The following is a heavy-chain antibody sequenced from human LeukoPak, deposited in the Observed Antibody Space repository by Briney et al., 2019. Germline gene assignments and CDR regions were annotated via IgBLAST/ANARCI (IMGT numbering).Heavy chain of an antibody. CDR1: GFTFSSYE. J-gene: IGHJ6*03. CDR2: ISSSGSTI. Sequence: GGSLRLSCAASGFTFSSYEMNWVRQAPGKGLEWVSYISSSGSTIYYADSVKGRFTISRDNAKNSLYLQMNSLRAEDTAVYYCAKYPGGFTGIVNYYHMDVWGKGTTVSVSS. CDR3: AKYPGGFTGIVNYYHMDV. D-gene: IGHD1-26*01. V-gene: IGHV3-48*03.